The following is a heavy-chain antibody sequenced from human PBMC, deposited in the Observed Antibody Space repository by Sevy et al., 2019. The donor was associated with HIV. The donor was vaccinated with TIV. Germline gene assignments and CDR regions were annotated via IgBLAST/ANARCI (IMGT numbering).Heavy chain of an antibody. D-gene: IGHD3-10*01. CDR3: AKSYCGSGTSYGMDL. V-gene: IGHV3-7*01. Sequence: GGSLRLSCAVSGFTFRNFWMSWVRQAPGKGLEWVANIRQDGSEKYYVDSVRGRFTISRDNAKNSLFLQLNSLRADDTDIYYCAKSYCGSGTSYGMDLWGRGTTVTVS. CDR2: IRQDGSEK. CDR1: GFTFRNFW. J-gene: IGHJ6*02.